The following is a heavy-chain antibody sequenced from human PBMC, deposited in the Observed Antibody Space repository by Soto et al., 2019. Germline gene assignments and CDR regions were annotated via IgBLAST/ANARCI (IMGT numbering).Heavy chain of an antibody. Sequence: GESLKISCKASGYSFTNYWIGWVRQMPGKGLEWMGIIFPDDSDTRYSPSFQGQVTISADKSISTAYLQWSSLKASDTAMYYCARQNGGLGRGFDSWGQGAPVTVSS. CDR1: GYSFTNYW. CDR3: ARQNGGLGRGFDS. D-gene: IGHD3-16*01. V-gene: IGHV5-51*01. J-gene: IGHJ5*01. CDR2: IFPDDSDT.